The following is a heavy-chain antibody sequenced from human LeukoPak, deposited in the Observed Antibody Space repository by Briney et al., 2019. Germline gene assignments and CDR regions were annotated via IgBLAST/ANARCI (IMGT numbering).Heavy chain of an antibody. V-gene: IGHV3-30-3*01. CDR2: ISYDGSNK. J-gene: IGHJ4*02. CDR3: ARGEQDMAPMSIDY. D-gene: IGHD1/OR15-1a*01. CDR1: GFTFSSYA. Sequence: GRSLRLSCAASGFTFSSYAMHWVRQAPGKGLEWVAVISYDGSNKYYADSVRGRFTISRDNARKSLYLQMNSLRAEDTAVYYCARGEQDMAPMSIDYWGQGTLISVSS.